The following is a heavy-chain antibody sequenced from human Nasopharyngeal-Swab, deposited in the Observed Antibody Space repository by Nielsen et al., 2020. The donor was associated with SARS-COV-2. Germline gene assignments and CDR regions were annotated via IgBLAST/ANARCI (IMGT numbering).Heavy chain of an antibody. CDR2: ISAYNGNT. Sequence: ASVKVSCKASGYTFTSYGISWVRQAPGQGLEWIGWISAYNGNTNYAQKLQGRVTMTTDTSTSTAYMELRSLRSDDTAVYYCARVRREYCSSTSCYPGYYYYMDVWGKGTTVTVSS. CDR1: GYTFTSYG. J-gene: IGHJ6*03. CDR3: ARVRREYCSSTSCYPGYYYYMDV. V-gene: IGHV1-18*04. D-gene: IGHD2-2*01.